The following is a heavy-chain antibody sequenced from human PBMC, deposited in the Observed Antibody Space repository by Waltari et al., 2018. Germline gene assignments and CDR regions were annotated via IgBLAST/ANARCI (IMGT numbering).Heavy chain of an antibody. D-gene: IGHD3-16*01. V-gene: IGHV4-38-2*01. CDR2: IYHSGST. J-gene: IGHJ4*02. CDR1: GYSISSGYY. Sequence: QVQLQESGPGLVKPSETLSLTCAVPGYSISSGYYWGWIRQPPGKGLEWIGSIYHSGSTYYNPSLKSRVTISVDTSKNQFSLRLSSVTAADTAVYYCAGGSSGLDHPLFDYWGQGTLVTVSS. CDR3: AGGSSGLDHPLFDY.